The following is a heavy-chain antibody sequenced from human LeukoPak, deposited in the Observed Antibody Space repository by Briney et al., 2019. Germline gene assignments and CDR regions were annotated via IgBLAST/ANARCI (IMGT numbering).Heavy chain of an antibody. CDR2: IDGSGGTT. D-gene: IGHD2-2*01. CDR3: AKAHCSSTSCSRTDN. J-gene: IGHJ4*02. V-gene: IGHV3-23*01. Sequence: GGSLRLSCAASGFTFTRNAMAWVRQAPGKGLEWVSAIDGSGGTTFYADSVKGRVTISRVQSTNTVYLQMNSLRADDTAVYYCAKAHCSSTSCSRTDNWGQGTLVTVSS. CDR1: GFTFTRNA.